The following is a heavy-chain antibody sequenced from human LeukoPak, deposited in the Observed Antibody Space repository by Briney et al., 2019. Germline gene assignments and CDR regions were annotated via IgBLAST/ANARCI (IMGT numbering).Heavy chain of an antibody. D-gene: IGHD3-22*01. J-gene: IGHJ6*03. V-gene: IGHV4-59*01. CDR1: GGSISSYY. Sequence: PSETLSLTCTVSGGSISSYYWSWIRQPPGKGLEWIGYIYYSGSPNYNPSLKSRVTISVDTTKNQFSLKLSAVTAADTAVYYCARVALGYYDSSGYYYEDYYYMDVWGKGTTVTVSS. CDR2: IYYSGSP. CDR3: ARVALGYYDSSGYYYEDYYYMDV.